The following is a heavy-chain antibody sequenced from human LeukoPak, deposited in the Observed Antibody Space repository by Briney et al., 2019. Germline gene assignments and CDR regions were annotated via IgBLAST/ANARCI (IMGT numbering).Heavy chain of an antibody. Sequence: SETLSLTCAVYGGSFSGYYWSWIRQPPGKGLEWIGEINHSGSTNYNPSLKSRVTISVDTSKNQFSLKLSSVTAADTAVYYCARGSDFWSRQLDYWGQGTLVTVSS. D-gene: IGHD3-3*01. CDR3: ARGSDFWSRQLDY. CDR2: INHSGST. V-gene: IGHV4-34*01. J-gene: IGHJ4*02. CDR1: GGSFSGYY.